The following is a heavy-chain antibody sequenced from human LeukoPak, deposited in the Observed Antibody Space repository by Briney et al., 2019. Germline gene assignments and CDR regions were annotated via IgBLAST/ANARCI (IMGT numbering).Heavy chain of an antibody. Sequence: GASVKVSCKASGYTFTSYYMHWVRQAPGQGLEWMGIINPSGGSTNYTQKFQGRVTMTRDMSTSTAYMELSSLRSEDTAVYYCARATYYYDSSGYWFAFDIWGQGTMVTVSS. CDR1: GYTFTSYY. CDR3: ARATYYYDSSGYWFAFDI. V-gene: IGHV1-46*01. CDR2: INPSGGST. D-gene: IGHD3-22*01. J-gene: IGHJ3*02.